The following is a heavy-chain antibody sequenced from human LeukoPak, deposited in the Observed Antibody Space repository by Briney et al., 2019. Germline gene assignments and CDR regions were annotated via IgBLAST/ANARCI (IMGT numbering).Heavy chain of an antibody. CDR1: GGSVSSYY. D-gene: IGHD6-13*01. J-gene: IGHJ4*02. CDR3: ARGHSTYSRPDY. Sequence: SETLSLTCTVSGGSVSSYYWSWIRQPPGKGLEWIGYIYYSGSTNYNPSLKSRVTISVDTSKNQFSLKLSSVTAADTAVYYCARGHSTYSRPDYWGQGTLVTVSS. V-gene: IGHV4-59*02. CDR2: IYYSGST.